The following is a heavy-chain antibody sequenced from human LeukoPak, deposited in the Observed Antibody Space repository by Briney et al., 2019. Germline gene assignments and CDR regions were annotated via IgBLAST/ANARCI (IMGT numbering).Heavy chain of an antibody. CDR3: AKDTKRISGSYI. CDR1: GFTVSSNY. J-gene: IGHJ4*02. CDR2: ISYDGSNK. D-gene: IGHD1-26*01. V-gene: IGHV3-30*18. Sequence: GGSLRLSCAASGFTVSSNYMSWVRQAPGKGLEWVAVISYDGSNKYFADSVKGRFTISRDNSKNTLYLQMNSLRAEDTAIYYCAKDTKRISGSYIWGQGTLVTVSS.